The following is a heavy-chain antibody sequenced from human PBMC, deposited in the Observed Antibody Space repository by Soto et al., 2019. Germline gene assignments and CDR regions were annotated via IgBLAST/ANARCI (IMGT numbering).Heavy chain of an antibody. CDR1: GYTFTRYG. CDR3: AREGDVPYYYYGMDV. Sequence: QVHLVQSGAEVKKPGASVKVSCKTSGYTFTRYGISWVRQAPGQGLEWMGWISGYDGRTNFAQKVQDRVTMTTDTSTSTVYMELRRLSSDDTAVYYCAREGDVPYYYYGMDVWGQGITVTVSS. D-gene: IGHD2-21*02. V-gene: IGHV1-18*01. J-gene: IGHJ6*02. CDR2: ISGYDGRT.